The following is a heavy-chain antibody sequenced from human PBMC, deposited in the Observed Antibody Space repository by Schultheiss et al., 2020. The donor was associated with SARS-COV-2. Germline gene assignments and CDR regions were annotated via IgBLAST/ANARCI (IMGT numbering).Heavy chain of an antibody. CDR1: GYILTNKG. V-gene: IGHV1-18*01. J-gene: IGHJ4*02. Sequence: ASVKVSCKASGYILTNKGISWVRQAPGQGLEWMGWISAYNGDKKYAQKVQDRVTMTTDTSTSTAYMELRSLGSDDTAVYYCARDCSANSCPLDYWGQGTLVTVSS. D-gene: IGHD2-15*01. CDR3: ARDCSANSCPLDY. CDR2: ISAYNGDK.